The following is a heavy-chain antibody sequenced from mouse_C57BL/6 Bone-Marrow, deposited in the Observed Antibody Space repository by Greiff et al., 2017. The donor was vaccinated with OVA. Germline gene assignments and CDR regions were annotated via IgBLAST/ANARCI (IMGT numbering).Heavy chain of an antibody. J-gene: IGHJ4*01. Sequence: QVQLQQSGAELVRPGASVTLSCKASGYTFTDYEMHWVKQTPVHGLEWIGAIDPEHGGTAYHQKFKGKAILTADKSSSTAYMEHRSLTSDDSAVYYCTRGYSNYYAMDYWGQGTSVTVSS. D-gene: IGHD2-5*01. V-gene: IGHV1-15*01. CDR1: GYTFTDYE. CDR2: IDPEHGGT. CDR3: TRGYSNYYAMDY.